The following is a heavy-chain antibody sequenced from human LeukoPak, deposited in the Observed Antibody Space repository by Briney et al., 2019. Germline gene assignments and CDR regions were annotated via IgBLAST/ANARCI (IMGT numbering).Heavy chain of an antibody. D-gene: IGHD3-10*01. CDR3: AKDLNGGYGSDY. J-gene: IGHJ4*02. CDR2: ISYDGSNK. V-gene: IGHV3-30*18. Sequence: GGSLRLSCAASGFTFSSYGMHWVRQAPGKGLEWVAVISYDGSNKYYADSVKGRFTISRDNSKNTLYLQMNSLRAEDTAVYHCAKDLNGGYGSDYWGQGTLVTVSS. CDR1: GFTFSSYG.